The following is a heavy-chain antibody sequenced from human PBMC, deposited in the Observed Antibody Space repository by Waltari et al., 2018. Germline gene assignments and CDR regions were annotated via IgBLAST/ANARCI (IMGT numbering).Heavy chain of an antibody. CDR1: GYSISSGYY. Sequence: QVQLQESGPGLVKPSETLSLTCAVSGYSISSGYYWGWIRQPPGKGLEWIGSIYHSGSTYYNPSLKSRVTISVDTSKNQFSLKLSSVTAADTAVYYCARRKGRFGERGYNWFDPWGQGTLVTVSS. CDR3: ARRKGRFGERGYNWFDP. J-gene: IGHJ5*02. CDR2: IYHSGST. D-gene: IGHD3-10*01. V-gene: IGHV4-38-2*01.